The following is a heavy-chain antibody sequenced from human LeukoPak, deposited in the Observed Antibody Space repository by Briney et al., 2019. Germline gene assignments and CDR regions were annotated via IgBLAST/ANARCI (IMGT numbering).Heavy chain of an antibody. Sequence: PGRSLRLSCAASGFTFSSYGMHWVRQAPGKGLEWVAVISYDGSNKYYADSVKGRFTISRDNSKNTLYLQMNSLRAEDTAVYYCAKYHGPYDILTGCDHGGQETLVSVSS. J-gene: IGHJ4*02. V-gene: IGHV3-30*18. CDR3: AKYHGPYDILTGCDH. CDR1: GFTFSSYG. D-gene: IGHD3-9*01. CDR2: ISYDGSNK.